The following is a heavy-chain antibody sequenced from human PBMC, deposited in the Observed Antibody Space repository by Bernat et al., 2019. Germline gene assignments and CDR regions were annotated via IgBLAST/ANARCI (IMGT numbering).Heavy chain of an antibody. CDR2: LWYDGGNK. CDR1: GFIFSSYG. V-gene: IGHV3-33*01. CDR3: ARSTERAVAIEYYYYYYGMDV. D-gene: IGHD6-19*01. J-gene: IGHJ6*02. Sequence: QVQLVESGGGVVQPGRSLRLSCAASGFIFSSYGMHWVRQAPGKGLEWVAVLWYDGGNKYYADSVKGRFTISRDSSKNTLYLQMNSLRAEDTAVYYCARSTERAVAIEYYYYYYGMDVWGQGTTVTVSS.